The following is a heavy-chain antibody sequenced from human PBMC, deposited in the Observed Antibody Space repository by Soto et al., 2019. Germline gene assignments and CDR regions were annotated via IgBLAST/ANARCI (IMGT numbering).Heavy chain of an antibody. CDR2: INHSGST. CDR3: ARFVRSCSGTTCYTRADV. Sequence: PSETLSLTCAVYGGSFSGYYWSWIRQPPGKGLEWIGEINHSGSTNYNPSLKSRATISVDTSKNQFSLKLSSVTAADTAVYHCARFVRSCSGTTCYTRADVWGQGTTVTVSS. CDR1: GGSFSGYY. V-gene: IGHV4-34*01. J-gene: IGHJ6*02. D-gene: IGHD2-2*02.